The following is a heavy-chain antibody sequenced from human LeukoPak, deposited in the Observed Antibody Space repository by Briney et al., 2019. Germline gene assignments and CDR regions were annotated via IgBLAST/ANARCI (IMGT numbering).Heavy chain of an antibody. Sequence: SETLSLTCAVYGGAFSSYYWSWIRQPPGKGLEWIGYIYYSGSTNYNPSLKSRVTISVDTSKNQFSLKLSSVTAADTAVYYCARVVYGDYSPNWFDPWGQGTLVTVSS. V-gene: IGHV4-59*01. D-gene: IGHD4-17*01. CDR1: GGAFSSYY. CDR2: IYYSGST. J-gene: IGHJ5*02. CDR3: ARVVYGDYSPNWFDP.